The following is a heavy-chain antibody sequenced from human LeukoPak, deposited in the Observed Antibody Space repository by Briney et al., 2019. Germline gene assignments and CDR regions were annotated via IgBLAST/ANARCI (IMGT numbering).Heavy chain of an antibody. CDR1: GGSVSSGSYY. V-gene: IGHV4-61*01. Sequence: TSETLSLTCTVSGGSVSSGSYYWSWIRQPPGKGLEWFGYIYYSGSTNYNPSLKSRVTISVDTSKNQFSLKLSSVTAADTAVYYCARENREVLNWFDPWGQGTLVTVSS. J-gene: IGHJ5*02. D-gene: IGHD2/OR15-2a*01. CDR3: ARENREVLNWFDP. CDR2: IYYSGST.